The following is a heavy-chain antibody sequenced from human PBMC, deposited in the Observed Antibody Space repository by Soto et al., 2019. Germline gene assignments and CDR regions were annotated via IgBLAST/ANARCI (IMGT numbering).Heavy chain of an antibody. CDR3: ARVSGSYYYGMDV. V-gene: IGHV4-4*02. J-gene: IGHJ6*02. CDR1: GGSISISNW. CDR2: IYHSGST. Sequence: LSETLSLTCAVSGGSISISNWWSWVRQHPGKGLEWIGEIYHSGSTNYNPSLKSRVTISVDKSKNQFSLKLSSVTAADTAVYYCARVSGSYYYGMDVWGQGTTVTVSS. D-gene: IGHD1-26*01.